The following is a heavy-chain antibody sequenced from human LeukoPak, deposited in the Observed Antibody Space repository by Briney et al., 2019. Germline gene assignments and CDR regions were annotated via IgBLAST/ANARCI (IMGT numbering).Heavy chain of an antibody. CDR1: GGTFSSYA. Sequence: SVKVSCKASGGTFSSYAISWVRQAPGQGLEWMGGIIPIFGTANYAQKFQGRVTITADKSTSTAYMELSSLRSEDAAVYYCARYCSGGSCYSYFDYWGQGTLVTVSS. D-gene: IGHD2-15*01. J-gene: IGHJ4*02. CDR3: ARYCSGGSCYSYFDY. CDR2: IIPIFGTA. V-gene: IGHV1-69*06.